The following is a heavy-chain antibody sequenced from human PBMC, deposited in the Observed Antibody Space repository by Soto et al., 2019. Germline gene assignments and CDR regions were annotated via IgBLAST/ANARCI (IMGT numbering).Heavy chain of an antibody. Sequence: GGSLRLSCAAYGFTFSRYWMDWFRQAPRKGLEWVATIKHDGSEKYYVDSVKGRFIISRDNAKNSVFLQMNGLRVEDTAVYFCARARGTDGWYNHRFDSWGQGTMVNV. CDR1: GFTFSRYW. CDR3: ARARGTDGWYNHRFDS. CDR2: IKHDGSEK. V-gene: IGHV3-7*04. D-gene: IGHD6-19*01. J-gene: IGHJ3*02.